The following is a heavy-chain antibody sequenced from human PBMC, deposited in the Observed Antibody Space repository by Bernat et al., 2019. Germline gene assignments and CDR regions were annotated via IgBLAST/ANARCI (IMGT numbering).Heavy chain of an antibody. V-gene: IGHV3-48*04. CDR2: ISSSGSTI. D-gene: IGHD4-17*01. J-gene: IGHJ3*02. CDR1: GFTFSSYG. CDR3: ARHDYGDYGWAFDI. Sequence: VQLVESGGGVVQPGRSLRLSCAASGFTFSSYGMHWVRQAPGKGLEWVSYISSSGSTIYYADSVKGRFTISRDNAKNSLYLQMNSLRAEDTAVYYCARHDYGDYGWAFDIWGQGTMVTVSS.